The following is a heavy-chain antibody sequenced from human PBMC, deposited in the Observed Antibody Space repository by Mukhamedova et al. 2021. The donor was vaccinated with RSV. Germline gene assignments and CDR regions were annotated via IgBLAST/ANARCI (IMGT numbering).Heavy chain of an antibody. CDR2: IWYDGSNK. Sequence: SSYGMHWVRQAPGKGLVWVAVIWYDGSNKYYADSVKGRFTISRDNSKNTLYLQMNSLRAEDTAVYYCARAVEMATIDWGQGTLVTV. J-gene: IGHJ1*01. D-gene: IGHD5-24*01. V-gene: IGHV3-33*01. CDR1: SSYG. CDR3: ARAVEMATID.